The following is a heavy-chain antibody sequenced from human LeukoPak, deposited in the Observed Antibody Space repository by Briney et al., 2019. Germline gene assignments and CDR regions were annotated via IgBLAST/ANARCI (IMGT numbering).Heavy chain of an antibody. V-gene: IGHV3-23*01. J-gene: IGHJ4*02. CDR2: ISGDGGST. CDR3: AKHLWRDLLWFGEGYYFGY. CDR1: GFTVSSNY. D-gene: IGHD3-10*01. Sequence: GGSLRLSCAASGFTVSSNYMSWVRQAPGKGLECVSVISGDGGSTYYADSVKGRFTIFRDNSKNTLYLQMNSLRAEDTAVYYCAKHLWRDLLWFGEGYYFGYWGQGTLVTVSS.